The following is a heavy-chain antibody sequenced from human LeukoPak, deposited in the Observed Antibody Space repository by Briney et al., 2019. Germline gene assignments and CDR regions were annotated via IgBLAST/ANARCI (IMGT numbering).Heavy chain of an antibody. V-gene: IGHV3-7*01. CDR2: IKQDGSEK. Sequence: GGSLRLSCAASGFTFSSHWMSWVRQAPGKGLEWVANIKQDGSEKYYVDSVKGRFTISRDNAKDSLYLQMNSLRAEDTAVYYCARDGTIFGVVIILYWGQGTLVTVSS. D-gene: IGHD3-3*01. CDR1: GFTFSSHW. J-gene: IGHJ4*02. CDR3: ARDGTIFGVVIILY.